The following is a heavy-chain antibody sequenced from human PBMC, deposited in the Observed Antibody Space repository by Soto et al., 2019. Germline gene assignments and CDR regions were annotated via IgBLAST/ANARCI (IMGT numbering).Heavy chain of an antibody. D-gene: IGHD3-3*01. Sequence: SETLSLTCTVSGGSISSYYWSWIRQPPGKGLEWIGEIYYSGSTNYNPSLKSRVTISVDTSKNQFSLKLSSVTAADTAVYYCARRPDYDFWSGYYLYCFDYWGQGPLVTVSS. CDR3: ARRPDYDFWSGYYLYCFDY. V-gene: IGHV4-59*12. J-gene: IGHJ4*02. CDR2: IYYSGST. CDR1: GGSISSYY.